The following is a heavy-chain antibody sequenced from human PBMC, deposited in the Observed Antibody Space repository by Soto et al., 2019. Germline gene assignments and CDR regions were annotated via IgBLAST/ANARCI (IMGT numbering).Heavy chain of an antibody. CDR3: ARQGSGYAGPWSGFDL. V-gene: IGHV5-51*01. Sequence: PGESLKISCTGSGDSFTSYWIGWVRQMPGKGLEWMGIIYPGDSDTRYSPSFQGQVTISADKSISIAYLQWSSLKASDTAMYYCARQGSGYAGPWSGFDLWGQGTMVTVSS. D-gene: IGHD5-12*01. J-gene: IGHJ3*01. CDR1: GDSFTSYW. CDR2: IYPGDSDT.